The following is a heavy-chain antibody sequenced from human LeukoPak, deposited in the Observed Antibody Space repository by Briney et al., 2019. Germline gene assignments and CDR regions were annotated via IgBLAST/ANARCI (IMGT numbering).Heavy chain of an antibody. Sequence: PSESLSLTCTVSGGSISLSFWSWLRQPAGKGLEWVGRLYPSGRTENNPPLKSRVSISLDAPKSQFSLRLTSVTAADTAVYFCARDAGSGWYYFDSWGQGTRVTVSS. J-gene: IGHJ4*02. CDR2: LYPSGRT. CDR1: GGSISLSF. CDR3: ARDAGSGWYYFDS. V-gene: IGHV4-4*07. D-gene: IGHD6-19*01.